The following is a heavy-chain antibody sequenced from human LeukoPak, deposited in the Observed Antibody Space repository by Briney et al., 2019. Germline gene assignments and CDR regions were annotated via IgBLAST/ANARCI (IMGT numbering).Heavy chain of an antibody. Sequence: SQTLSLTCAISRDSVSSNSAAWNWIRQSPSRRLEWLGRTYYRSKWYNDYAVSVKSRITINPDTSKNQFSLQLNSVTPEDTAVYYCARDGTMRSGPAFDIWGQGTMVTVSS. CDR1: RDSVSSNSAA. V-gene: IGHV6-1*01. D-gene: IGHD3-3*01. CDR3: ARDGTMRSGPAFDI. CDR2: TYYRSKWYN. J-gene: IGHJ3*02.